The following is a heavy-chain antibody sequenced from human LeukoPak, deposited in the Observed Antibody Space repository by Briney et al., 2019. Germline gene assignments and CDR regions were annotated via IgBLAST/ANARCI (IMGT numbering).Heavy chain of an antibody. CDR1: GGSISSGDYY. CDR2: IYYSGST. V-gene: IGHV4-30-4*01. Sequence: SQTLSLTCTVSGGSISSGDYYWSWIRQPPGKGLEWIGYIYYSGSTYYNPSLKSRVTISVDTSKNQFSLKLSSVTAADTAVYYCAREGLDGSGSYYWGQRTLVTFSS. J-gene: IGHJ4*02. CDR3: AREGLDGSGSYY. D-gene: IGHD3-10*01.